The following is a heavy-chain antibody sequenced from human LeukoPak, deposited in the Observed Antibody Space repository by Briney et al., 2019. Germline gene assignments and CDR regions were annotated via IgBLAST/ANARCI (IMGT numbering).Heavy chain of an antibody. CDR3: ARDRGGSCLY. CDR2: INPNSGDS. J-gene: IGHJ4*02. D-gene: IGHD2-15*01. Sequence: ASVKVSCKASGYTFTGYYMHWVRQAPGQGLEWMGWINPNSGDSNYAQKFQGRVTMTRDTSISTAYMELNDLRSDDTAVYYCARDRGGSCLYWGQGTLVTVSS. CDR1: GYTFTGYY. V-gene: IGHV1-2*02.